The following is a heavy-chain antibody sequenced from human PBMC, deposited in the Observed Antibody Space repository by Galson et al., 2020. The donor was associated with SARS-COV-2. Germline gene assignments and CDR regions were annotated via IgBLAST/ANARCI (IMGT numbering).Heavy chain of an antibody. CDR1: GFTFSSYA. Sequence: GESLKISCAASGFTFSSYAMSWVRQAPGKGLEWVSAISGSGGSTYYADSVKGRFTISRDNSKNTLYLQMNSLRAEDTAVYYCAKDPPSEGLRWFGELLPLDAFDIWGQGTMVTVSS. CDR2: ISGSGGST. V-gene: IGHV3-23*01. J-gene: IGHJ3*02. D-gene: IGHD3-10*01. CDR3: AKDPPSEGLRWFGELLPLDAFDI.